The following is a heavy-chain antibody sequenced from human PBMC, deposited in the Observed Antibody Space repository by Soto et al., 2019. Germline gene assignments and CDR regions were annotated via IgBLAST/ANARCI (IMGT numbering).Heavy chain of an antibody. D-gene: IGHD3-22*01. CDR2: ISGSGGST. J-gene: IGHJ4*02. Sequence: EVQLLESGGGLVQPGGSLRLSCAASGFTFSSYAMSWVRQAPGKGLEWVSAISGSGGSTYYADSVKGRFTISRDNSKNTLYLQMNSLRAGDTAVYYCAKETPYYYDSSGYYPDYWGQGTLVTVSS. CDR3: AKETPYYYDSSGYYPDY. CDR1: GFTFSSYA. V-gene: IGHV3-23*01.